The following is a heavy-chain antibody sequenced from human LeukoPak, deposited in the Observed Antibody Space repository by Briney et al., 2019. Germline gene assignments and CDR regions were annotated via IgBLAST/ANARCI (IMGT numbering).Heavy chain of an antibody. J-gene: IGHJ4*02. CDR3: ARSSGGWYHQRGPFDY. D-gene: IGHD6-19*01. CDR2: IYYSGST. CDR1: GGSISSYY. Sequence: SETLSLTCTVSGGSISSYYWSWIRQPPGKGLEWIGYIYYSGSTNYNPSLKSRVTISVDTSKNQFSLKLSSVTAADTAVYCCARSSGGWYHQRGPFDYWGQGTLVTVSS. V-gene: IGHV4-59*08.